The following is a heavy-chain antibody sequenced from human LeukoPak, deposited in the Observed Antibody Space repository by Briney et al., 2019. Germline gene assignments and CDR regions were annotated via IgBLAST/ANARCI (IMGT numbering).Heavy chain of an antibody. CDR2: VSRDSSVI. CDR3: ARVRAAAEGTTFDY. J-gene: IGHJ4*02. Sequence: GGSLRLSCAASGFTFSGYSMNWVRQAPGKVLEWVSYVSRDSSVIYYADSVKGRFTISRDNAKNSLYLQMNSLRAEDTAVFYCARVRAAAEGTTFDYWGQGTLVTVSS. CDR1: GFTFSGYS. D-gene: IGHD6-13*01. V-gene: IGHV3-48*01.